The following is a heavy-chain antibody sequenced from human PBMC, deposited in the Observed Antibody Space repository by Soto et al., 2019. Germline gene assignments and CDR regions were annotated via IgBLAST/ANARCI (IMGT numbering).Heavy chain of an antibody. CDR3: AQRLRDYGLWRERASYFDP. CDR2: IYWDDDK. D-gene: IGHD3-10*01. Sequence: QITLKESGPTLVRPTQTLTLTCTFSGFSLSPTGVGVGWIRQPPGKALEWLALIYWDDDKRYSPSLKTRLTITKDTSKDEVILTMTNMVPVDTATYSCAQRLRDYGLWRERASYFDPWGQGTLVTVSS. J-gene: IGHJ5*02. CDR1: GFSLSPTGVG. V-gene: IGHV2-5*02.